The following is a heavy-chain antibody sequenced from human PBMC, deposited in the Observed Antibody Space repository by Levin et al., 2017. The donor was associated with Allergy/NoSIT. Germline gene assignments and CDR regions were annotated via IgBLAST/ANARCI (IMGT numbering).Heavy chain of an antibody. J-gene: IGHJ4*02. D-gene: IGHD3-10*01. V-gene: IGHV5-51*01. CDR1: GFSFTNYW. CDR3: ARQTRGYFGDCPEGASDY. Sequence: PGESLKISCETSGFSFTNYWIGWVRQMPGKGLDWMGIIYPGDSETRYSPSFQGLVTISADKSISTASLQWPSLKASDSAMYYCARQTRGYFGDCPEGASDYWGQGTLVTVSS. CDR2: IYPGDSET.